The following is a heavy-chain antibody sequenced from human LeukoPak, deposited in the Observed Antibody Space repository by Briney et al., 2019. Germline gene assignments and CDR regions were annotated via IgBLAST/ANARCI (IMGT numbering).Heavy chain of an antibody. J-gene: IGHJ4*02. D-gene: IGHD1-26*01. CDR3: ARARGGSRYYFDY. CDR1: GFTFSSYA. Sequence: GGSLRLSCAASGFTFSSYAMHWVRQAPGKGLERVAVISYDGSNKYYADSVKGRFTISRDNSKNTLYLQMNSLRAEDTAVYYCARARGGSRYYFDYWGQGTLVTVSS. CDR2: ISYDGSNK. V-gene: IGHV3-30*01.